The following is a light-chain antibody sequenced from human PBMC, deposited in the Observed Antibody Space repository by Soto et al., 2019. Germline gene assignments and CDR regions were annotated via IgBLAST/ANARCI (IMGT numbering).Light chain of an antibody. CDR2: AAS. Sequence: AIQMTQSPSSLPASVGDSVILTCRASQGAGNDLGRYQQKPGEAPKLLIYAASRLRSGVPSRFSGSGSGTYFPVTISSLQPEGFATYYCLQDYNSLTFGGGTKVEIK. CDR3: LQDYNSLT. V-gene: IGKV1-6*01. CDR1: QGAGND. J-gene: IGKJ4*01.